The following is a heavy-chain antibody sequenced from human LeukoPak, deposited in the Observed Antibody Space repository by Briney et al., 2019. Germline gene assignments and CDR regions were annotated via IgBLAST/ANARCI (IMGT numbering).Heavy chain of an antibody. D-gene: IGHD6-19*01. CDR3: ARGANSSGSNWFDP. V-gene: IGHV1-8*01. CDR2: MNPNSGNT. Sequence: ASVKVSCKASGYTFTSYDINWVRQATGQGLEWIGWMNPNSGNTGYAQKFQGRVTMTRNTSISTAYMELSSLRSEDTAVYYCARGANSSGSNWFDPWGQGTLVTVSS. J-gene: IGHJ5*02. CDR1: GYTFTSYD.